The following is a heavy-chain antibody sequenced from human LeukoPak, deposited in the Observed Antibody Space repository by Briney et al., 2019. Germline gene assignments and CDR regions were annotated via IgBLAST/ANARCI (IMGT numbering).Heavy chain of an antibody. CDR2: ISYDGSNK. Sequence: PGGSLRLSCAASGFTFSSYGMPWVRQAPGKGLEWVAVISYDGSNKYYAASVKGRFTISRDNSKNTLYLQMNSLRAEDTAVYYCAKAGGQWLVRDYYYGMDVWGQGTTVTVSS. CDR1: GFTFSSYG. V-gene: IGHV3-30*18. J-gene: IGHJ6*02. D-gene: IGHD6-19*01. CDR3: AKAGGQWLVRDYYYGMDV.